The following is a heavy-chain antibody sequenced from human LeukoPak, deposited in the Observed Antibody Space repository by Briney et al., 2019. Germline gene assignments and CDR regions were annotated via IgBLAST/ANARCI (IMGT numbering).Heavy chain of an antibody. Sequence: SGGSLRLSCAASGFTFSSYWMHWVRQAPGKGLVWVSRINSDGSSTSYADSVKGRFTISRDNAKNTLYLQMNSLRAEDTAVYYCTRQPKSCTPGVFVTGKACWFDSWGQGTLVSVSS. J-gene: IGHJ5*01. CDR2: INSDGSST. D-gene: IGHD3-10*01. V-gene: IGHV3-74*01. CDR3: TRQPKSCTPGVFVTGKACWFDS. CDR1: GFTFSSYW.